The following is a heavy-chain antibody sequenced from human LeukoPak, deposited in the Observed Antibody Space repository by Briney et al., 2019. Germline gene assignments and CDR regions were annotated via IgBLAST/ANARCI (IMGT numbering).Heavy chain of an antibody. J-gene: IGHJ4*02. CDR2: ISWNSGSI. Sequence: QSGGSLRLSCAASGFTFDDYAMHWVRQAPGKGLEWVSGISWNSGSIGYADSVKGRFTISRDNAKNSLYLQMNSLRAEDTAVYYCARRRGDDILTGYYPYYFDYWGQGTLVTVSS. CDR3: ARRRGDDILTGYYPYYFDY. CDR1: GFTFDDYA. D-gene: IGHD3-9*01. V-gene: IGHV3-9*01.